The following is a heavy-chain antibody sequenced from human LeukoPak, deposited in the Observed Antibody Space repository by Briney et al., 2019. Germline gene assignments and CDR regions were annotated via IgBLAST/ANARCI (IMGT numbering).Heavy chain of an antibody. D-gene: IGHD1-26*01. CDR3: ARDRSGSYPETSGMDV. CDR2: ISSSSSSYM. Sequence: GGSLRLSCVASGFTFSSYSMNWVRQAPGKGLEWVSCISSSSSSYMFYADSMKGRFTISRDNAKNSLYLQINSLRAEDTAVYYCARDRSGSYPETSGMDVWGQGTTVTVSS. J-gene: IGHJ6*02. V-gene: IGHV3-21*01. CDR1: GFTFSSYS.